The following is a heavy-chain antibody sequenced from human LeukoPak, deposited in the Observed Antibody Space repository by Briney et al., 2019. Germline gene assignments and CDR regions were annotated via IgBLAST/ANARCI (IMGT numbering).Heavy chain of an antibody. V-gene: IGHV1-2*02. CDR2: INPNSGGT. CDR3: ARRGLRYFDWLLSVDYFDY. Sequence: ASVKVSCKASGYTFTGYYMHWVRQAPGQGLEWMGWINPNSGGTNYAQKFQGRVTMTRDTSISTAYMELSRLRFDDTAVYYCARRGLRYFDWLLSVDYFDYWGQGTLVTVSS. J-gene: IGHJ4*02. D-gene: IGHD3-9*01. CDR1: GYTFTGYY.